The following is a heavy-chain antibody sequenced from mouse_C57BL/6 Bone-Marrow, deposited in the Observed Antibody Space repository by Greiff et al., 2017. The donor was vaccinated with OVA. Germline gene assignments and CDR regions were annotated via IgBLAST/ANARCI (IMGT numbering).Heavy chain of an antibody. D-gene: IGHD2-1*01. CDR2: IYPRSGNT. J-gene: IGHJ2*01. CDR1: GYTFTSYG. CDR3: ARKGGIYYGNSYFDY. Sequence: VMLVESGAELARPGASVKLSCKASGYTFTSYGISWVKQRPGQGLEWIGEIYPRSGNTYYNEKFKGKATLTADKSSSTAYMELRSLTSEDSAVYFCARKGGIYYGNSYFDYWGQGTTLTVSS. V-gene: IGHV1-81*01.